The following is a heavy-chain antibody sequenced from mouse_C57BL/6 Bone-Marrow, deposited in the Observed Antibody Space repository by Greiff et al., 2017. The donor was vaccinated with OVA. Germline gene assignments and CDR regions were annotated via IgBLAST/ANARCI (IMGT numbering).Heavy chain of an antibody. V-gene: IGHV14-2*01. D-gene: IGHD2-3*01. CDR1: GFNIKDYY. CDR3: ARYDGAYYYAMDY. J-gene: IGHJ4*01. Sequence: VQLKASGAELVKPGASVKLSCTASGFNIKDYYMHWVKQRPEQGLEWIGRIDPEDGATKYAPNFQGKATITADTSSNTAYLQLSSLTSEDTAVYYCARYDGAYYYAMDYWGQGTSVTVSS. CDR2: IDPEDGAT.